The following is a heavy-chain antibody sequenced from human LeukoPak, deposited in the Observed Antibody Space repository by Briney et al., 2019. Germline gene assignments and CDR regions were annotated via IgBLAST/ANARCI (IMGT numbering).Heavy chain of an antibody. CDR1: GGSISSGSYY. Sequence: KTSETLSLTCTVSGGSISSGSYYWSWIRQPAGKELEWIGRIYTSGSTNYNPSLKSRVTISVDTSKNQFSLKLSSVTAADTAVYYCARELATMLYYFDYWGQGTLVTVSS. CDR2: IYTSGST. J-gene: IGHJ4*02. CDR3: ARELATMLYYFDY. V-gene: IGHV4-61*02. D-gene: IGHD5-24*01.